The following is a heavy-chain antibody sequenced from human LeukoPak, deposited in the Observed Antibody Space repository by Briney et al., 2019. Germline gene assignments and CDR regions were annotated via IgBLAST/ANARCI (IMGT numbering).Heavy chain of an antibody. D-gene: IGHD1-26*01. CDR3: VRGGTFRYSGTSGDY. CDR2: IKQDGSEK. Sequence: QPGGSLRLSCAASGFTFSNYWMSWVRQAPGKGLEWVANIKQDGSEKNYVDSVKGRFTISRDNAKNSLYLQMNSLTADDTAVYYCVRGGTFRYSGTSGDYWGQGTLVTVSS. J-gene: IGHJ4*02. CDR1: GFTFSNYW. V-gene: IGHV3-7*03.